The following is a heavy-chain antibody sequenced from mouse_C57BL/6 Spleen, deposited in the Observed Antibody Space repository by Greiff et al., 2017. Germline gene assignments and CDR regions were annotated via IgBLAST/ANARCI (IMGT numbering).Heavy chain of an antibody. J-gene: IGHJ3*01. V-gene: IGHV1-19*01. CDR2: INPYNGGT. D-gene: IGHD1-1*01. Sequence: VQLKQSGPVLVKPGASVKMSCKASGYTFTDYYMNWVKQSHGKSLEWIGVINPYNGGTSYNQKFKGKATLTVDKSSSTAYMELNSLTSEDSAVYYCARGVDGSSPWFAYWGQGTLVTVSA. CDR3: ARGVDGSSPWFAY. CDR1: GYTFTDYY.